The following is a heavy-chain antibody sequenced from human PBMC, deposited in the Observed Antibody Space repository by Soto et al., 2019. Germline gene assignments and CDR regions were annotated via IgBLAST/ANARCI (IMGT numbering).Heavy chain of an antibody. CDR1: GGTFSSYA. V-gene: IGHV1-69*12. J-gene: IGHJ6*02. CDR3: ARSDIVLMVYAIHYYGMDV. D-gene: IGHD2-8*01. Sequence: QVQLVQSGAEVKKPGSSVKVSCKASGGTFSSYAISWVRQAPGQGLEWMGGIIPIFGTANYAQKFQGRVTITADESTSTAYMELGSLRSEDTAVYYCARSDIVLMVYAIHYYGMDVWGQGTTVTVSS. CDR2: IIPIFGTA.